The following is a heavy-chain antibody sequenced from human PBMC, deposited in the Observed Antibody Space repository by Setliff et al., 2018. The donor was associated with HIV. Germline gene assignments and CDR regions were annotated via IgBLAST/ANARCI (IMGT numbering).Heavy chain of an antibody. CDR1: GGSISSSTYY. J-gene: IGHJ5*02. V-gene: IGHV4-39*01. CDR2: IFYTGNT. Sequence: SETLSLTCSVSGGSISSSTYYWGWIRQPPGKGLEWIGDIFYTGNTYYNPSLKSRVAISVDTSENQFSLKLNSVTAADTAVYYCARRGRDGVLIVFATGFDPWGQGTLVTVFS. D-gene: IGHD2-8*01. CDR3: ARRGRDGVLIVFATGFDP.